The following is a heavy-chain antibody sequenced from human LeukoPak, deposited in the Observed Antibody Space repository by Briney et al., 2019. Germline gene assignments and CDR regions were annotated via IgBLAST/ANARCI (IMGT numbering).Heavy chain of an antibody. CDR2: ISSSSSTI. Sequence: PGGSLRLSCAASGFTFSSYAMNWVRQAPGKGLEWVSYISSSSSTIYYADSVKGRFTISRDNAKNSLYLQMNSLRAEDTAVYYCAREAYCGGDCYSGWDYWGQGTLVTVSS. CDR1: GFTFSSYA. CDR3: AREAYCGGDCYSGWDY. D-gene: IGHD2-21*02. V-gene: IGHV3-48*01. J-gene: IGHJ4*02.